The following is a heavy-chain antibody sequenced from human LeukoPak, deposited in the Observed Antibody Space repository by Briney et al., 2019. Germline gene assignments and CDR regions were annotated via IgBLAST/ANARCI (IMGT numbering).Heavy chain of an antibody. CDR1: GGSIGADY. J-gene: IGHJ4*02. CDR2: INHSGST. D-gene: IGHD6-19*01. CDR3: ARDQGWGIDY. V-gene: IGHV4-34*01. Sequence: SETLSLTCTVSGGSIGADYWSWIRQPPGKGLEWIEEINHSGSTNYDPSLKSRVTISVDTSKNQFSLKLSSVTAADTAVYYCARDQGWGIDYWGQGTLVTVSS.